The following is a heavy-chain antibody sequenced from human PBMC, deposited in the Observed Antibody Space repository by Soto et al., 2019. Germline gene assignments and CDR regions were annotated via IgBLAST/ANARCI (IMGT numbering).Heavy chain of an antibody. J-gene: IGHJ4*02. V-gene: IGHV3-30-3*01. CDR3: ARDEISGSYFDY. CDR2: ISYDGSNK. D-gene: IGHD1-26*01. CDR1: GFTFSSYA. Sequence: QLGGSLRLSCAASGFTFSSYAMHWVRQAPGKGLEWVAVISYDGSNKYYADSVKGRFTISRDNSKNTLYLQMNSLRAEDTAVYYCARDEISGSYFDYWGQGTLVTVSS.